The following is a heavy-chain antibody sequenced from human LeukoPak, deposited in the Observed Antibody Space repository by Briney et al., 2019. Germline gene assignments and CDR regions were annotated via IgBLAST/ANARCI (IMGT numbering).Heavy chain of an antibody. V-gene: IGHV5-51*01. CDR1: GYSFTSYW. D-gene: IGHD2-15*01. Sequence: PGESLKISCKGSGYSFTSYWIGWVRQMPGKGLEWMGIIYPGDSDTRYSPSFQGQVTISADKSFSTAYLQWNSLKASDTAMYYCARLSGRVVCSAGSCYIDSWGQGTLVTVSS. J-gene: IGHJ4*02. CDR3: ARLSGRVVCSAGSCYIDS. CDR2: IYPGDSDT.